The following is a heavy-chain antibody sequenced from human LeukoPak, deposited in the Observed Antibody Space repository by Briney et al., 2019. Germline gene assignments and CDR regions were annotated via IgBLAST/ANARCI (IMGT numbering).Heavy chain of an antibody. D-gene: IGHD6-19*01. V-gene: IGHV3-21*04. Sequence: GGSLRLPCAASGFTFSSYSMNWVRQAPGKGLEWVSSISSSSSYIYYADSVKGRFTISRDNAKNSLYLQMNSLRAEDTAVYYCTRITVVAGNTYLADYWGQGTLVTVSS. CDR1: GFTFSSYS. J-gene: IGHJ4*02. CDR3: TRITVVAGNTYLADY. CDR2: ISSSSSYI.